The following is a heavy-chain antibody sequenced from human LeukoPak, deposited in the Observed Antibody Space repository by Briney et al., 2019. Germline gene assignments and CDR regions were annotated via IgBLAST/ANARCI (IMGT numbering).Heavy chain of an antibody. D-gene: IGHD3-10*01. CDR1: GYTFTSYD. CDR2: MNPNSGNT. V-gene: IGHV1-8*01. J-gene: IGHJ4*02. CDR3: ARGWASGSYRKSGFDY. Sequence: ASVKVSCKASGYTFTSYDINWVRQATGQGLEWMGWMNPNSGNTGYAQKFQGRVTMTRNTSISTAYMELSSLRSEDTAVYYCARGWASGSYRKSGFDYWGQGTLVTVS.